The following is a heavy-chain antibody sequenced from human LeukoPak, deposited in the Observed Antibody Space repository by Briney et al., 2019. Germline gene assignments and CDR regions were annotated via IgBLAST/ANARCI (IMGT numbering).Heavy chain of an antibody. CDR3: ARGDARIQLWPADN. CDR2: ISSSSSYI. D-gene: IGHD5-18*01. J-gene: IGHJ4*02. V-gene: IGHV3-21*01. CDR1: GFTFSSYS. Sequence: PGGSLRLSCAASGFTFSSYSMNWVRQAPGKGLEWVSSISSSSSYIYYADSVKGRFTISRDNAKNSLYLQMNSLRAEDTAVYYCARGDARIQLWPADNWGQGTLVTVSS.